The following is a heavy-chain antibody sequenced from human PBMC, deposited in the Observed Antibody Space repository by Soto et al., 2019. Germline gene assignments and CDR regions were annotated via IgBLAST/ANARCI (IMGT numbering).Heavy chain of an antibody. J-gene: IGHJ6*02. D-gene: IGHD3-10*01. CDR3: ARGFDLQYGMDV. Sequence: EVQLVESGGGLIQRGGSLRLSCAAYGFTLSTYSLNWVRQAPRKGLEWLSYISGSSNTIYYADSVKGRFTISRDNANNSLYLQMNSLSDEDTAVYFCARGFDLQYGMDVWGQGTTVTVSS. CDR1: GFTLSTYS. CDR2: ISGSSNTI. V-gene: IGHV3-48*02.